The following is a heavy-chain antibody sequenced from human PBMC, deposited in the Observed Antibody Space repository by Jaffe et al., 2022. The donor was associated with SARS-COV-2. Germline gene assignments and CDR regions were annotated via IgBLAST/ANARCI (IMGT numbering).Heavy chain of an antibody. CDR3: ASSGDVVARDNRRIYYFDY. Sequence: QLQLQESGPGLVKPSETLSLTCTVSGGSISNSIYYWGWIRQPPGKGLEWIGSIYYSGSTYYNPSLESRVTISVDTSKNQFSLKLSSVTAADTAVYYCASSGDVVARDNRRIYYFDYWGQGALVTVSS. CDR2: IYYSGST. CDR1: GGSISNSIYY. J-gene: IGHJ4*02. V-gene: IGHV4-39*01. D-gene: IGHD5-12*01.